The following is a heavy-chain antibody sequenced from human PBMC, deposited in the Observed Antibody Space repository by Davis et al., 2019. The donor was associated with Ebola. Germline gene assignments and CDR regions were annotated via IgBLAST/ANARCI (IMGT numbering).Heavy chain of an antibody. J-gene: IGHJ4*02. CDR2: IIPILGIA. Sequence: SVKVSCKASGGTFSSYTISWVRQAPGQGLEWMGRIIPILGIANYAQKFQGRVTITRDTSASIAYMDLSSLRSEDTAVYYCAREEVRGVIILGMVDYWGQGTLVTVSS. CDR3: AREEVRGVIILGMVDY. V-gene: IGHV1-69*04. D-gene: IGHD3-10*01. CDR1: GGTFSSYT.